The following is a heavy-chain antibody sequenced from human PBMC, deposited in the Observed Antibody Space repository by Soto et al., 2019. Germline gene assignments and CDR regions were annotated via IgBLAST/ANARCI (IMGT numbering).Heavy chain of an antibody. CDR2: ISSSSSTI. Sequence: GGSLRLSCAASGFTFSSYSMNWVRQAPGKGLEWVSYISSSSSTIYYADSVKGRFTNSRDNAKNSLYLQMNSLRDEDTAVYYCARAPAYYYDSSGPTNGVGFDYWGQGTLVTVSS. CDR3: ARAPAYYYDSSGPTNGVGFDY. CDR1: GFTFSSYS. J-gene: IGHJ4*02. D-gene: IGHD3-22*01. V-gene: IGHV3-48*02.